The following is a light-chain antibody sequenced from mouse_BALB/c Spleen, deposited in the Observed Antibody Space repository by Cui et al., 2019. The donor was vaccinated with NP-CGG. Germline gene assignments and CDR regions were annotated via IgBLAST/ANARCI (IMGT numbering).Light chain of an antibody. Sequence: QAVLPQESALTTSPGETVTLTCRSSTGAVTTSNYANWVQEKPDHLFTGLIGGTNNRAPGVPARFSGSLNGDKAALTITGAQTEDEAIYFCALWYSNHWMFGGGTKLTVL. CDR3: ALWYSNHWM. J-gene: IGLJ1*01. CDR1: TGAVTTSNY. CDR2: GTN. V-gene: IGLV1*01.